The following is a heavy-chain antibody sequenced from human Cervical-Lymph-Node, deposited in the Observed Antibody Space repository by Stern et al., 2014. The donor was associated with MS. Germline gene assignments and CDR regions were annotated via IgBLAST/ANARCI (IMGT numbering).Heavy chain of an antibody. CDR1: GYTFTDYF. J-gene: IGHJ6*02. D-gene: IGHD4/OR15-4a*01. CDR2: INSNSGGT. Sequence: VQLVESGAEVTKPGASVKVSCEASGYTFTDYFIHWVRQAPGGGLEWMGLINSNSGGTAYAQRFQGRVSMTRDRSQTTAYADLSRLRNDDTAIYNCARGPNDHIGHDYQFEMDVWGQGTTVTVSS. CDR3: ARGPNDHIGHDYQFEMDV. V-gene: IGHV1-2*02.